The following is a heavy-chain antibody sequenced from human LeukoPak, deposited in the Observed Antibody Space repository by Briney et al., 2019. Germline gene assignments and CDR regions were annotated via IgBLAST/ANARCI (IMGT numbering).Heavy chain of an antibody. V-gene: IGHV4-59*01. Sequence: PSETLSLTCTVSGGSISSYSWNWIRQAPGKRLGWIGYIYDTGSADYSPCLKSRATISVDTSRNQFSLKLRSVTAADTAVYYCARGPSSDYDILTGFSFDDNWFDPWGQGTLVTVSS. D-gene: IGHD3-9*01. CDR1: GGSISSYS. J-gene: IGHJ5*02. CDR3: ARGPSSDYDILTGFSFDDNWFDP. CDR2: IYDTGSA.